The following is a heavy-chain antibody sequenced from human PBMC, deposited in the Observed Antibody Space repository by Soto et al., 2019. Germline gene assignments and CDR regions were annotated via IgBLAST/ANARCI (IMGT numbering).Heavy chain of an antibody. Sequence: RLSCAASGFTFSSYAMSWFRQAPGKGLEWVSAISGSGGSTYYADSVKGRFTISRDNSKNTLYLQMNSLRAEDTAVYYCAKDRSIAARRDAFDIWGQGTMVTVSS. CDR2: ISGSGGST. CDR3: AKDRSIAARRDAFDI. V-gene: IGHV3-23*01. J-gene: IGHJ3*02. CDR1: GFTFSSYA. D-gene: IGHD6-6*01.